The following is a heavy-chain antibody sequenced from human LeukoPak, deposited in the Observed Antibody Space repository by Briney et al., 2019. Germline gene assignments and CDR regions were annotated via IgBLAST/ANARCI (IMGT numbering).Heavy chain of an antibody. V-gene: IGHV3-9*03. CDR2: ISWNSGSI. CDR1: GFTFDDYA. D-gene: IGHD6-13*01. J-gene: IGHJ4*02. Sequence: PGRSLRLSCAASGFTFDDYAMHWVRQPPGKGLEWVSGISWNSGSIGYADSVKGRFTISRDNAKNSLYLQMNSLRAEDMALYYCAKEKIPWGVLIAAGPFDYWGQGTLVTVSS. CDR3: AKEKIPWGVLIAAGPFDY.